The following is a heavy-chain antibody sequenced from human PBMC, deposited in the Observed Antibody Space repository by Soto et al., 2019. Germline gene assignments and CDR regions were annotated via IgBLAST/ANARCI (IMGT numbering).Heavy chain of an antibody. V-gene: IGHV3-33*01. CDR3: ARDLGSGSYYLDY. J-gene: IGHJ4*02. CDR1: GFTFSSYG. D-gene: IGHD3-10*01. CDR2: IWYDGSNK. Sequence: QVQLVESGGGVVQPGRSLRLSCAASGFTFSSYGMHWVRQAPGKGLEWVAVIWYDGSNKYYADSVKGRFTISRDNSKNPLYLQMNSLRAEATAVYYCARDLGSGSYYLDYWGQGTLVTVSS.